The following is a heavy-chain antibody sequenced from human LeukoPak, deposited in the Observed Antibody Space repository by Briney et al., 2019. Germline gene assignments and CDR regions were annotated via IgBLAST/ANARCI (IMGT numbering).Heavy chain of an antibody. J-gene: IGHJ4*02. V-gene: IGHV3-30*18. Sequence: GGSLRLSCAASGFTFSSYGMHWVREAPGKGLEWVAVILYDGSNKYYADSVKGRFTISRDNSKNTLYLQMNSLRAEDTAVYYCAKDSCSSTSCYSRDWGQGTLVTVSS. CDR1: GFTFSSYG. D-gene: IGHD2-2*02. CDR2: ILYDGSNK. CDR3: AKDSCSSTSCYSRD.